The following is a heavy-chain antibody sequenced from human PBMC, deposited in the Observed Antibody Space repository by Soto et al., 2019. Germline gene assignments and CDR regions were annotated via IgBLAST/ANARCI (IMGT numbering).Heavy chain of an antibody. J-gene: IGHJ4*02. D-gene: IGHD2-2*01. Sequence: EVQLVESGGGLVKPGWSLRLSCAASGFTFSNVWMSWVRQAPGKGLEWVGRTKSKSDGGTTGYAAPVEGRFTISRDDSKNTLYLQMNSLKTEDTAVYYCTTDQFCSSTSCTYFDSWGQGTLVTVSS. CDR3: TTDQFCSSTSCTYFDS. CDR1: GFTFSNVW. CDR2: TKSKSDGGTT. V-gene: IGHV3-15*01.